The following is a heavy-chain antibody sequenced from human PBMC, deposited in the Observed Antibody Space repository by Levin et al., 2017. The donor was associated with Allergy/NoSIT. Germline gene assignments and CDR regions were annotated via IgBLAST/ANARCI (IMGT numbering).Heavy chain of an antibody. CDR3: ARGLGGKLLWFGEYDY. J-gene: IGHJ4*02. CDR1: GGTFSSYT. D-gene: IGHD3-10*01. Sequence: SVKVSCKASGGTFSSYTISWVRQAPGQGLEWMGRIIPILGIANYAQKFQGRVTITADKSTSTAYMELSSLRSEDTAVYYCARGLGGKLLWFGEYDYWGQGTLVTVSS. V-gene: IGHV1-69*02. CDR2: IIPILGIA.